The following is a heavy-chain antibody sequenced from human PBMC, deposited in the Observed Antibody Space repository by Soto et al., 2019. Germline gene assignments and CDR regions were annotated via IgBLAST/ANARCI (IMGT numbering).Heavy chain of an antibody. CDR3: TPIGGYCSGGSCFAGY. CDR2: IKSKADGGTT. J-gene: IGHJ4*02. Sequence: GGSLRLSCAASGFTFSNAWMNWVRQAPGKGLEWVGRIKSKADGGTTDYAAPVKGRFTISRDDSKNTLYLQMNSLKTEDTAVYYCTPIGGYCSGGSCFAGYWGQGTLVTV. V-gene: IGHV3-15*07. D-gene: IGHD2-15*01. CDR1: GFTFSNAW.